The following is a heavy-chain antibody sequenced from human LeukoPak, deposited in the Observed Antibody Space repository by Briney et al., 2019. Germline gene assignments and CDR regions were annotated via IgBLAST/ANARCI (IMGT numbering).Heavy chain of an antibody. Sequence: SETQSLTCTVSGGSISSSSYYWGWIRQPPGKGLEWIGSIYYSGSTYYNPSLKSRVTISVDTSKNQFSLKLSSVTAVDRAVYYCASSVVIAISGAFDIWGQGTMATVSS. J-gene: IGHJ3*02. CDR1: GGSISSSSYY. CDR2: IYYSGST. V-gene: IGHV4-39*01. CDR3: ASSVVIAISGAFDI. D-gene: IGHD2-21*01.